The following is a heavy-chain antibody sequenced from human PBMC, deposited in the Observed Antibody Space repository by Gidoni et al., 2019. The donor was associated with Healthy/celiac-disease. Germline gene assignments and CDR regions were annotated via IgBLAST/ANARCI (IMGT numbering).Heavy chain of an antibody. D-gene: IGHD3-3*01. J-gene: IGHJ4*02. Sequence: WMGWMNPNSGNTGYAQKFQGRVTMTRNTSISPAYMELSSLRSEDTAVYYCARGTSQWYYDFWSGYTVFDYWGQGTLVTVSS. CDR3: ARGTSQWYYDFWSGYTVFDY. V-gene: IGHV1-8*01. CDR2: MNPNSGNT.